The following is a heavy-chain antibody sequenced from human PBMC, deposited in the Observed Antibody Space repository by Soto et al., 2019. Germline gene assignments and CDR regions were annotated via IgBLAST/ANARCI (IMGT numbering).Heavy chain of an antibody. D-gene: IGHD6-13*01. J-gene: IGHJ6*02. CDR1: GFTFSGSA. CDR2: IRSKANSYAT. Sequence: EVQLVESGGGLVQPGGSLKLSCAASGFTFSGSAMHWVRQASGKGLEWVGRIRSKANSYATAYAASVKGRFTISRDDSKNTAYLQMNSLKTEDTAVYYCTRLGIAAEPDVWGQGTTVTVSS. V-gene: IGHV3-73*02. CDR3: TRLGIAAEPDV.